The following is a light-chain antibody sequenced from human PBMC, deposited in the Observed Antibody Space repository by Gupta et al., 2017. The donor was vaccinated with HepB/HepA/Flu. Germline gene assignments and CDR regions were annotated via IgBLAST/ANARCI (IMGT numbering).Light chain of an antibody. CDR3: LQGKQWNT. CDR1: QSLVFSDGNTF. CDR2: QVS. Sequence: DVVLTQSPLSLPVTLGQPASISCRSSQSLVFSDGNTFLHWFQQRPGQSPRRLLYQVSTRDSGVAARFSCSGSGTDFTLRIIRGEAEDVAIYYCLQGKQWNTFGGGTKVEIK. J-gene: IGKJ4*01. V-gene: IGKV2-30*01.